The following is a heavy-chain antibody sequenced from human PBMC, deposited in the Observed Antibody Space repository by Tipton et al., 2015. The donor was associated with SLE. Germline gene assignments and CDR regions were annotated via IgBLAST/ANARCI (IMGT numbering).Heavy chain of an antibody. Sequence: SLRLSCAASGFTFGAYSMNWVRQAPGKGLEWVSVFYSGGSRYYADSVKGRFTISRDTSKNTLYLQMNSLRAEDTGVYYCARDATGLDAYDIWGQGTMVTVSS. CDR2: FYSGGSR. CDR1: GFTFGAYS. J-gene: IGHJ3*02. D-gene: IGHD3-9*01. CDR3: ARDATGLDAYDI. V-gene: IGHV3-53*05.